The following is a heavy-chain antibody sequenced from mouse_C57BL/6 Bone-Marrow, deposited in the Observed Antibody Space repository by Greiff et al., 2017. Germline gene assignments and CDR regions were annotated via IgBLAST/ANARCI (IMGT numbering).Heavy chain of an antibody. Sequence: EVQLQQSGAELVRPGASVKLSCTASGFNIKDDYIHWVKQRPEQGLAWIGWIDPEIGDTEYASKFQGKATIPSDTSSNTAYLQLSSLTSEDTAVYYCSSFDGNYFDFWGQGTPLTVAS. D-gene: IGHD2-3*01. V-gene: IGHV14-4*01. J-gene: IGHJ2*01. CDR1: GFNIKDDY. CDR2: IDPEIGDT. CDR3: SSFDGNYFDF.